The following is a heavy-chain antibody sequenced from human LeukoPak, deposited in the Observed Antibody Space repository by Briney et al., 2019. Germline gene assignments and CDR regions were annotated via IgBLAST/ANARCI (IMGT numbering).Heavy chain of an antibody. CDR3: ARVFSGNYYSGFDY. CDR1: GFTFSIYS. J-gene: IGHJ4*02. D-gene: IGHD3-10*01. Sequence: GGSLRLSCAASGFTFSIYSMNWVRQAPGKGLEWVSSISSSSTYISYADSVEGRFTISRDNAKNSLYLQMNSLRAEDTALYYCARVFSGNYYSGFDYWGQGTLVTVSS. CDR2: ISSSSTYI. V-gene: IGHV3-21*01.